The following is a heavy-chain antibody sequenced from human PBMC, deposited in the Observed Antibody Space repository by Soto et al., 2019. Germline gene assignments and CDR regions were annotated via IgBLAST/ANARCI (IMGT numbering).Heavy chain of an antibody. V-gene: IGHV1-18*01. D-gene: IGHD5-12*01. J-gene: IGHJ4*02. CDR2: ISAYNGNT. CDR1: GYTFTRYG. CDR3: VRDASGYEIDY. Sequence: QVQLVQSGAEVKKPGASVKVSCKASGYTFTRYGISWVRQAPGQGLEWMGWISAYNGNTNYAQKLQGRVTMTTDTSTSSAYIELKSLRSDDTAVYYGVRDASGYEIDYWGQGTLVTVSS.